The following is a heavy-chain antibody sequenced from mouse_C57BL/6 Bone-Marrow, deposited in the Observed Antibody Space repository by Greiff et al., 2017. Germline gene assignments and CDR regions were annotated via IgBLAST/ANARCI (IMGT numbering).Heavy chain of an antibody. J-gene: IGHJ2*01. CDR3: AGVLLRYYYFDY. Sequence: EVKLVESVAELVRPGASVKLSCTASGFNIKNTYMHWVKQRPEQGLEWIGRIDPANGNTKYAPKFQGKATITADTSSNTAYLQLSSLTSADTAIYYCAGVLLRYYYFDYWGQGTTLTVSS. V-gene: IGHV14-3*01. D-gene: IGHD1-1*01. CDR2: IDPANGNT. CDR1: GFNIKNTY.